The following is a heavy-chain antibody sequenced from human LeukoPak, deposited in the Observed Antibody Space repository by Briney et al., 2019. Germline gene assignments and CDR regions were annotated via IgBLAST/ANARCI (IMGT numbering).Heavy chain of an antibody. V-gene: IGHV1-18*01. CDR2: ISAYNGNT. D-gene: IGHD5-18*01. Sequence: ASVKVSCKASGYTFTSYGISWVRQAPGQGLEWMGWISAYNGNTNYAQKLQGRVTMTTDTSTSTAYMEVRSWRSDDTAVYYCARDFRRYSYGPYYFDYWGQGPLVTVSS. CDR1: GYTFTSYG. CDR3: ARDFRRYSYGPYYFDY. J-gene: IGHJ4*02.